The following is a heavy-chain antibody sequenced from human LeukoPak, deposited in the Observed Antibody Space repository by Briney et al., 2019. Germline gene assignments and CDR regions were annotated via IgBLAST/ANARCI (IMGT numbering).Heavy chain of an antibody. CDR1: GGSISSYY. CDR2: IYTSGST. V-gene: IGHV4-4*07. Sequence: SETLSLTCTVSGGSISSYYWSWIRQPAGKGLEWIGRIYTSGSTNYNPSLKSRVTMSVDTSKNQFSLKLSSVTAADTAVYYCARGAAAGTSVGGNFDYWGQGTLVTVSS. D-gene: IGHD6-13*01. J-gene: IGHJ4*02. CDR3: ARGAAAGTSVGGNFDY.